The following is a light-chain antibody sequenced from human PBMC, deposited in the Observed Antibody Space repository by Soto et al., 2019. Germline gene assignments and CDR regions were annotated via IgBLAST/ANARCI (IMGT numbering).Light chain of an antibody. CDR1: QTVSRYY. J-gene: IGKJ4*01. Sequence: VLTQSPATLSLSPGGTAILSCRASQTVSRYYLSWYQKKPGQPPRHLIYGASTRAPGVPDRVSGTGSGADFSLPISSLQPEDFAVYYCEQALTFGGGTTVE. V-gene: IGKV3D-7*01. CDR3: EQALT. CDR2: GAS.